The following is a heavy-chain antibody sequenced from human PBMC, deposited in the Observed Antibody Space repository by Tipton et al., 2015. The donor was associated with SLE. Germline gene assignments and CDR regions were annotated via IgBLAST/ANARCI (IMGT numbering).Heavy chain of an antibody. CDR1: GGSFSGYY. J-gene: IGHJ6*03. CDR2: INHSGST. CDR3: ARGRGATMVRGVISYYYYYYYMDV. V-gene: IGHV4-34*01. Sequence: TLSLTCAVYGGSFSGYYWSWIRQPPGKGLEWIGEINHSGSTNYNPSLKSRVTISVDTSKNQFSLKLSSVTAADTAVYYCARGRGATMVRGVISYYYYYYYMDVWGKGTTVTVSS. D-gene: IGHD3-10*01.